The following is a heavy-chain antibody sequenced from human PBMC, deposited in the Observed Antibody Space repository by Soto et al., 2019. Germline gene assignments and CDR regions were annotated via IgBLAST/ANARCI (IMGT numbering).Heavy chain of an antibody. D-gene: IGHD2-15*01. CDR1: GFTVSSNY. V-gene: IGHV3-66*01. CDR2: IYSGGST. CDR3: AIDSSRSFGLGYCSGGSCYPYY. J-gene: IGHJ4*02. Sequence: GGSLRLSCAASGFTVSSNYMSWVRQAPGKGLEWVSVIYSGGSTYYADSVKGRFTISRDNSKNTLYLQMNSLRAEDTAVYYCAIDSSRSFGLGYCSGGSCYPYYWGQGTLVTVSS.